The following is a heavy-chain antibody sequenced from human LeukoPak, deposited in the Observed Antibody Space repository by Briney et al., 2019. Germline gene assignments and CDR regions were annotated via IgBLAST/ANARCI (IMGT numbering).Heavy chain of an antibody. CDR3: AKDDHYDTSGHGWVFDI. V-gene: IGHV3-30*18. CDR2: ISPDGSIG. Sequence: GGSLRLSCAASGFTFTSYSMHWVRQAPGKGLEWVAFISPDGSIGNYADSVKGRFTISRDNSKNTVYLQINSLRPEDTALYHCAKDDHYDTSGHGWVFDIWGQGTVVTVSS. J-gene: IGHJ3*02. CDR1: GFTFTSYS. D-gene: IGHD3-22*01.